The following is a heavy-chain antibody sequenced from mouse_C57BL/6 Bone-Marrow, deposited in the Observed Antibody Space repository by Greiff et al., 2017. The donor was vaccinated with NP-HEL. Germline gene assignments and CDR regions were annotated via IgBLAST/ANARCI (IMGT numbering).Heavy chain of an antibody. Sequence: EVQVVESGGGLVKPGGSLKLSCAASGFTFSSYAMSWVRQTPEKRLEWVATISDGGSYTYYPDNVKGRFTISRDNAKNNLYLQMSHLKSEDTAMYYCAREGVTTVVARGYYFDYWGQGTTLTVSS. J-gene: IGHJ2*01. V-gene: IGHV5-4*01. CDR2: ISDGGSYT. D-gene: IGHD1-1*01. CDR1: GFTFSSYA. CDR3: AREGVTTVVARGYYFDY.